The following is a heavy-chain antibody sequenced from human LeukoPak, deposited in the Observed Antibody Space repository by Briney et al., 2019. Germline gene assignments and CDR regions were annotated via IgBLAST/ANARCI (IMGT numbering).Heavy chain of an antibody. Sequence: GGSLRLSCVASGFTFSNAYMSWVRQAPGKGLEWISYIHSNRETIYYSDSAKGRFTISRDNAKNSLYLQMNSLRVDDSAVYYCARSGYGDFDYWGQGVRVTVSS. CDR2: IHSNRETI. J-gene: IGHJ4*02. CDR3: ARSGYGDFDY. V-gene: IGHV3-11*01. CDR1: GFTFSNAY. D-gene: IGHD5-12*01.